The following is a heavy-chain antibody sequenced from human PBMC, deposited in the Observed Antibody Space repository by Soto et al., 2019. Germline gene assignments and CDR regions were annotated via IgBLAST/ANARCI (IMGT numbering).Heavy chain of an antibody. CDR2: IWYDGSNK. J-gene: IGHJ6*03. CDR1: GFTFSSYG. Sequence: GGSLRLSCAASGFTFSSYGMHWVLQAPGKGLEWVAVIWYDGSNKYYADSVKGRFTISRDNSKNTLYLQMNSLRAEDTAVYYCARGGYSYGYYYYYYMDVWGKGTTVTVSS. CDR3: ARGGYSYGYYYYYYMDV. D-gene: IGHD5-18*01. V-gene: IGHV3-33*01.